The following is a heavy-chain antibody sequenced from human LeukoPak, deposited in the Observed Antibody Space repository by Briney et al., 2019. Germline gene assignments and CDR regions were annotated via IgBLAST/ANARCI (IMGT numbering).Heavy chain of an antibody. V-gene: IGHV3-30-3*01. CDR2: ISYDGSNK. Sequence: SGGSLRLSCAASGFTFSSYAMHWVRQAPGKGLEWVAVISYDGSNKYYADSVKGRFTISRDNSKNTLYLQMNSLRAEDTAVYYCARGTPSSSGWLYYGMDVWDQGTTVTVSS. CDR1: GFTFSSYA. CDR3: ARGTPSSSGWLYYGMDV. D-gene: IGHD6-19*01. J-gene: IGHJ6*02.